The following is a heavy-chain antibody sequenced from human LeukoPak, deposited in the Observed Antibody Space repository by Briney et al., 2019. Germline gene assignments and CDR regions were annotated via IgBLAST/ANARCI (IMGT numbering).Heavy chain of an antibody. CDR1: GGSFSGYY. CDR3: ARRYYYDSSGYAFDI. Sequence: SETLSLTCAVYGGSFSGYYWSWIRQPPGKGLEWIGEINHSGSTNYNPSLKSRVTISVDTSKNQFSLKLSSVTAADTAVYYCARRYYYDSSGYAFDIWGQGTMVTVSS. J-gene: IGHJ3*02. V-gene: IGHV4-34*01. CDR2: INHSGST. D-gene: IGHD3-22*01.